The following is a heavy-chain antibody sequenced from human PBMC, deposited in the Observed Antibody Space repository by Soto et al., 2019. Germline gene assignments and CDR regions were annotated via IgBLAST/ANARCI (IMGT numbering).Heavy chain of an antibody. CDR2: INPSGGST. J-gene: IGHJ4*02. V-gene: IGHV1-46*01. Sequence: QVQLVQSGAEVKKPGASVKVSCKASGYTFTSYYMHWVRQAPGQGLEWMGIINPSGGSTSYAQKFQGRVTMTRDTSTSTVYMELSSLRSEDTAVYYCAREGEKITMIVVAQNGPFDYWGQGTLVTFSS. D-gene: IGHD3-22*01. CDR1: GYTFTSYY. CDR3: AREGEKITMIVVAQNGPFDY.